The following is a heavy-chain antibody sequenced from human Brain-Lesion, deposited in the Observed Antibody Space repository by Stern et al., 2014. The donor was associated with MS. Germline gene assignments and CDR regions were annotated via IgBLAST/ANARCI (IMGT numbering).Heavy chain of an antibody. CDR3: AKDRQYLTYFFDH. J-gene: IGHJ5*02. CDR1: GFTFGSCA. Sequence: VQLLESGGGVVQPGRPLRLSCVASGFTFGSCAMHWVRQAPGKGLAWGAGVSYDGSNKYYADSVKGRFTISRDNSQNTLYMQMSSLRPEDTAVYYCAKDRQYLTYFFDHWGQGSLVTVSS. V-gene: IGHV3-30*18. D-gene: IGHD2/OR15-2a*01. CDR2: VSYDGSNK.